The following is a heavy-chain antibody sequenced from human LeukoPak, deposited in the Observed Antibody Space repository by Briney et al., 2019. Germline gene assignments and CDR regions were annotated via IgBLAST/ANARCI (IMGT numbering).Heavy chain of an antibody. J-gene: IGHJ4*02. D-gene: IGHD2-8*01. CDR1: GYTFTDYY. Sequence: VKVSCKVSGYTFTDYYMHWVQQAPGKGLEWMGLVDPEDGETIYAEKFQGRVTITADTSTDTAYMELSSLRSEDTAVYYCATLQGYCTNGVCFQREFDYWGQGTLVTVSS. CDR2: VDPEDGET. CDR3: ATLQGYCTNGVCFQREFDY. V-gene: IGHV1-69-2*01.